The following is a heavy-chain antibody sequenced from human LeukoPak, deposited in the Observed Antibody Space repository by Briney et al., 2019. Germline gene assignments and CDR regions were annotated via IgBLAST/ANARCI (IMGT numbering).Heavy chain of an antibody. CDR2: MSPNSGNT. J-gene: IGHJ4*02. Sequence: GASVKVSCKASGYTFTSYDINWVRQATGQGIEWVGWMSPNSGNTGYAQKFQGRVTMTRNTSISTAYMELSSLRSEYTAVYYCARWMTGYSSSLDYWGQGTLVTVSS. CDR1: GYTFTSYD. D-gene: IGHD6-13*01. CDR3: ARWMTGYSSSLDY. V-gene: IGHV1-8*01.